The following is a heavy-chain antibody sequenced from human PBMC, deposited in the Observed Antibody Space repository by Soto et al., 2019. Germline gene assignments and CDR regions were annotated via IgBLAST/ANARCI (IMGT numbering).Heavy chain of an antibody. D-gene: IGHD3-22*01. Sequence: ASVKVSCKASGGTFSSYAISWVRQAPGQGLEWMGGIIPIFGTANYAQKFQGRVTITADESTSTAYMELSSLRSEDTAVYYCARGRIVVATHSYFDYWGQGTLVTVSS. CDR3: ARGRIVVATHSYFDY. J-gene: IGHJ4*02. V-gene: IGHV1-69*13. CDR1: GGTFSSYA. CDR2: IIPIFGTA.